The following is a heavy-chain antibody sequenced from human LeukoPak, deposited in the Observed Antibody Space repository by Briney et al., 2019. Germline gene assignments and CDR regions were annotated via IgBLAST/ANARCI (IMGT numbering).Heavy chain of an antibody. J-gene: IGHJ4*02. D-gene: IGHD6-6*01. Sequence: SETLSLTCTVSSDSISSYYWSWIRQPPGKGLEWIGYIYTSGGTNYIPSLKGRVTISIDTSKNQFSLKLSSVTAADSAVYYCARLTRLSTSPDRYCLDYWGQGTLVTVSS. CDR2: IYTSGGT. V-gene: IGHV4-4*09. CDR1: SDSISSYY. CDR3: ARLTRLSTSPDRYCLDY.